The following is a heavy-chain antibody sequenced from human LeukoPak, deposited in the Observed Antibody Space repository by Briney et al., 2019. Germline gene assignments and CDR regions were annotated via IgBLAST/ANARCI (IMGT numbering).Heavy chain of an antibody. D-gene: IGHD4-11*01. CDR1: GYSFTSYW. CDR3: ARHQSDYSNYGLDY. V-gene: IGHV5-51*01. CDR2: IYPSDSDT. J-gene: IGHJ4*02. Sequence: GESLKISCQGSGYSFTSYWIGWVRQMPGKGLEWMGIIYPSDSDTRYRPSFQGEATISAAKSISTAYLQWSSLKASDTAMYYCARHQSDYSNYGLDYWGQGTLVTVSS.